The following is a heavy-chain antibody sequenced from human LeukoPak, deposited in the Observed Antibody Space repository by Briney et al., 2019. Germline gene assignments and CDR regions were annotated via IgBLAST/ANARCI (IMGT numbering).Heavy chain of an antibody. CDR2: IKQDGSEK. Sequence: QPGGSLRLSCAASGFTFSSYSMNWVRQAPGKGLEWVANIKQDGSEKYYVDSVKGRFTISRDNAKNSLYLQMNSLRAEDTAVYYCARGALGSWELLAYYFDYWGQGTLVTVSS. J-gene: IGHJ4*02. D-gene: IGHD1-26*01. V-gene: IGHV3-7*01. CDR1: GFTFSSYS. CDR3: ARGALGSWELLAYYFDY.